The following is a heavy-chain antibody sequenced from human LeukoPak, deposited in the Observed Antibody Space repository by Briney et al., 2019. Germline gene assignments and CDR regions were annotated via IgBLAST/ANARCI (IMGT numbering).Heavy chain of an antibody. J-gene: IGHJ4*02. D-gene: IGHD1-26*01. CDR1: GFTFSDYG. CDR2: ISYDGSAE. V-gene: IGHV3-30*03. Sequence: GGSLRLSCAASGFTFSDYGLHWVRQAPGKGLDWVAVISYDGSAEYYADSVKGRFTISRDNSKNTLYLQMNSLRAEDTAVYYCVREWGAPFFDYWGQGTLVTVSS. CDR3: VREWGAPFFDY.